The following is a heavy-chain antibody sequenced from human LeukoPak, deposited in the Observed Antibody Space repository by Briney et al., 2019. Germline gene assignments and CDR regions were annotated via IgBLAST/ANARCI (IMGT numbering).Heavy chain of an antibody. J-gene: IGHJ4*02. Sequence: GGSLRLSCAASEFSVGSNYMTWVRQAPGKGLEWVSLIYSGGSTYYADSVKGRFTISRDNSKNTLYLQMNSLRAEDTAVYYCAKGTAMVPNFDYWGQGTLVTVSS. CDR3: AKGTAMVPNFDY. D-gene: IGHD5-18*01. CDR1: EFSVGSNY. CDR2: IYSGGST. V-gene: IGHV3-66*01.